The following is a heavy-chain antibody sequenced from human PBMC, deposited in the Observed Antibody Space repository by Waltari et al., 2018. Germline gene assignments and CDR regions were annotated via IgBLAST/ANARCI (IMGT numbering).Heavy chain of an antibody. CDR3: ARVGEDSSGYDAFDI. J-gene: IGHJ3*02. D-gene: IGHD3-22*01. CDR2: IITIFGTA. V-gene: IGHV1-69*01. CDR1: GGTFSSYA. Sequence: QVQLVQSGAEVKKPGSSVKVSCKASGGTFSSYAISWVRQAPGQGLEWMGGIITIFGTANYAQKFQGRVTSTADESTSTAYRELSSLRSEDTAVYYWARVGEDSSGYDAFDIWGQGTMVTVSS.